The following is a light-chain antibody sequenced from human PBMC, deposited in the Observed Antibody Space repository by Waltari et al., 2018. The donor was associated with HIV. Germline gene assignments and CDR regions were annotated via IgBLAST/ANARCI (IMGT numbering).Light chain of an antibody. Sequence: NFMLTQPHSVSGSPGKTVIISCTRSSGIIDRNYVQWYQQRPGSAPIILIYEDTERPSGVSERFSASIDRSSNSASLTISGLQTEDEADYYCQSSDSVVAVFGGGTKLTVL. J-gene: IGLJ3*02. CDR2: EDT. CDR1: SGIIDRNY. V-gene: IGLV6-57*03. CDR3: QSSDSVVAV.